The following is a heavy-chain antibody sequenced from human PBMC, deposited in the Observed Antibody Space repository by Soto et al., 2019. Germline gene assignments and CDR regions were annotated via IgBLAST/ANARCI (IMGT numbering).Heavy chain of an antibody. D-gene: IGHD3-16*02. CDR2: ISAYNGNT. CDR1: GYTFTSYG. CDR3: ATVYYDYVWGSYRSTSGSYFDY. J-gene: IGHJ4*02. Sequence: ASVKVSCKASGYTFTSYGISWVRQAPGQGLEWMGWISAYNGNTNYAQKLQGRVTMTTDTSTSTAYMELSSLRSEDTAVYYCATVYYDYVWGSYRSTSGSYFDYWGQGTLVTVSS. V-gene: IGHV1-18*01.